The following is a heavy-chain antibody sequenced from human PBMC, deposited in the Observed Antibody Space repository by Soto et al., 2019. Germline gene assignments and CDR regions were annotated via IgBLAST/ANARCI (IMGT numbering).Heavy chain of an antibody. V-gene: IGHV2-5*02. Sequence: QITLKESGPTLVKHTQTLTLNCTFSGFSLSCSGEGMGWIRQPPGKALEWLALISWDGDKYYYPSLKNRLSISKDTSENPVGLTLTNVDPVDTGTYFCAHRPADYIWGSYPTWGQGTLVTVSS. CDR1: GFSLSCSGEG. D-gene: IGHD3-16*01. J-gene: IGHJ5*02. CDR3: AHRPADYIWGSYPT. CDR2: ISWDGDK.